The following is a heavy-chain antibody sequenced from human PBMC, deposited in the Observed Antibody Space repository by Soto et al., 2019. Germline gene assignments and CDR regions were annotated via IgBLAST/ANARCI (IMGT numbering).Heavy chain of an antibody. J-gene: IGHJ4*02. CDR2: IYSGSTT. V-gene: IGHV3-66*01. Sequence: GGSLRLSCAASGFTVTGNYMSWVRQAPGKGLEWVSVIYSGSTTYYADSVQGRFSISRDDSKNTLHLQMNSLRAEDTAVYHCARGRYCSSTSCYGTFDYWGQGTLVTVSS. D-gene: IGHD2-2*01. CDR1: GFTVTGNY. CDR3: ARGRYCSSTSCYGTFDY.